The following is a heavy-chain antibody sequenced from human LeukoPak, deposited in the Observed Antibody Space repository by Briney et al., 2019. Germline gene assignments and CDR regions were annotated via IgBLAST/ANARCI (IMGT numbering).Heavy chain of an antibody. J-gene: IGHJ4*02. CDR3: ARDYGSSSTGPNDY. Sequence: GGSLRLSCAASGFTVSSNYMSWVRQAPGKGLEWVAVIYSGGSTYYADSVKGRFTISRDNSKNTLYLQMNSLRAEDTAVYYCARDYGSSSTGPNDYWGQGTLVTVSS. V-gene: IGHV3-66*01. CDR1: GFTVSSNY. D-gene: IGHD6-13*01. CDR2: IYSGGST.